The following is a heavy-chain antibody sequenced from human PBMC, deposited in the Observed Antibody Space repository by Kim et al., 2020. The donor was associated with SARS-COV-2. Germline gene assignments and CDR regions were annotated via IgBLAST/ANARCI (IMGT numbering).Heavy chain of an antibody. CDR3: ARGYSSTWSDH. V-gene: IGHV1-2*02. Sequence: GTNYAKKFQGRVTMTRDRAISTAYMELSRLGSDETAVYYCARGYSSTWSDHWGQGTLVTVSS. CDR2: GT. J-gene: IGHJ5*02. D-gene: IGHD6-13*01.